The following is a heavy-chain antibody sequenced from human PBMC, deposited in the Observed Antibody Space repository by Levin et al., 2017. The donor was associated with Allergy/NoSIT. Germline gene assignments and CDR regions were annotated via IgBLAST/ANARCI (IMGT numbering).Heavy chain of an antibody. V-gene: IGHV3-21*01. CDR1: GFTFSSYS. D-gene: IGHD6-13*01. CDR3: ARDLGQQLVPWFDP. Sequence: GGSLRLSCAASGFTFSSYSMNWVRQAPGKGLEWVSSISSSSSYIYYADSVKGRFTISRDNAKNSLYLQMNSLRAEDTAVYYCARDLGQQLVPWFDPWGQGTLVTVSS. CDR2: ISSSSSYI. J-gene: IGHJ5*02.